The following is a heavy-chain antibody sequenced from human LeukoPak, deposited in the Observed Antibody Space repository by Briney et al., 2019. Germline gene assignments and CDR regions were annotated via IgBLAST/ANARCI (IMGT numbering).Heavy chain of an antibody. CDR3: ARGGIWWRAFDI. CDR2: INHSGST. D-gene: IGHD2-8*02. Sequence: SETLSLTCAVYGGSFSGYYWSWIRQPPGKGLEWIGEINHSGSTNYNPSLKSRVTISVDTSKNQFSLKLSSVTAADTAVYYCARGGIWWRAFDIWGQGTMVTVSS. J-gene: IGHJ3*02. V-gene: IGHV4-34*01. CDR1: GGSFSGYY.